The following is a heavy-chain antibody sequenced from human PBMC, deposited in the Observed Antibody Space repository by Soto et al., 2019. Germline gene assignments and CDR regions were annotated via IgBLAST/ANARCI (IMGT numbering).Heavy chain of an antibody. CDR1: GFTFSSYS. V-gene: IGHV3-21*01. CDR3: ARSPSMTTVSLDY. CDR2: ISSSSSYI. Sequence: PGGSLRLSCAASGFTFSSYSMNWFRQAPGKGLEWVSSISSSSSYIYYADSVRGRFTISRDNAKNSLYLQMNSLRAEDTAVYYCARSPSMTTVSLDYWGQGTLVTVS. J-gene: IGHJ4*02. D-gene: IGHD4-17*01.